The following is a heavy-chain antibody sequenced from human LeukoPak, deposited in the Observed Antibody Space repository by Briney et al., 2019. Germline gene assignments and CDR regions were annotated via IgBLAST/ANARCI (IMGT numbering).Heavy chain of an antibody. J-gene: IGHJ4*02. CDR3: ARGLGDY. CDR2: ISSSSNTI. V-gene: IGHV3-48*01. D-gene: IGHD3-16*01. Sequence: PGGSLRLSCAASGFTFSSYSMNWVRQAPGKGLEWVSYISSSSNTIYYADSVKGRFTTSRDNAKNSLYLQMNGLRAEDTAVYYCARGLGDYWGQGTLVAVSS. CDR1: GFTFSSYS.